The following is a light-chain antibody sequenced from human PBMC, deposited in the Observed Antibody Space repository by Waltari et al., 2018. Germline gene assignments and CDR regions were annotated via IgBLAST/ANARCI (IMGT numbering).Light chain of an antibody. Sequence: EIVMTQSPASLSVSPGERATLSCRASQSVARNLAWYQHQPGQAPRLLVYGASTRATGIPARCGGSWCGAEFTLTSSSLQSEDFAVYYCQQSNNWYTFGQGTKLEIK. CDR1: QSVARN. V-gene: IGKV3-15*01. CDR3: QQSNNWYT. CDR2: GAS. J-gene: IGKJ2*01.